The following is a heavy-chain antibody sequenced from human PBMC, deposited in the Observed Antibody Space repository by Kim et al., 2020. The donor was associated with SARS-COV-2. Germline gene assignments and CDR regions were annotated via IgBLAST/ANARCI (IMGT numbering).Heavy chain of an antibody. V-gene: IGHV1-18*01. D-gene: IGHD3-10*01. CDR1: GYTFTSYG. Sequence: ASVKVSCKASGYTFTSYGISWVRQAPGQGLEWMGWINTYNDNTNYAQKLQGRVTMTTDTSTSTAYMELRSLRSDDTAVFYCARCITLVRGVIMSYGMDVWGQGTTVT. CDR2: INTYNDNT. J-gene: IGHJ6*02. CDR3: ARCITLVRGVIMSYGMDV.